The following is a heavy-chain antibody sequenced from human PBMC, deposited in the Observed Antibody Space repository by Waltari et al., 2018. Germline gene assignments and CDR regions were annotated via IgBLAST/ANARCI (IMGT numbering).Heavy chain of an antibody. CDR2: ISSSGSTI. CDR1: GFTFSSSE. Sequence: EVQLVESGGGLVQPGGSLRLSCAASGFTFSSSEMNWVRQAPGKGLEWVSYISSSGSTIYYADSVKGRFTISRDNAKNSLYLQMNSLRAEDTAVYYCARDVYGVPAAIFDYWGQGTLVTVSS. D-gene: IGHD2-2*02. V-gene: IGHV3-48*03. J-gene: IGHJ4*02. CDR3: ARDVYGVPAAIFDY.